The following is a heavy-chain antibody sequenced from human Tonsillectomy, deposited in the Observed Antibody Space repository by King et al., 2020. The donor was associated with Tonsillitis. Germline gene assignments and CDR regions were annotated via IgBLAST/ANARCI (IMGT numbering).Heavy chain of an antibody. CDR3: FXXXXGHXXXDX. CDR1: GFTFSNAW. J-gene: IGHJ4*02. V-gene: IGHV3-15*01. CDR2: IKSKTDGGTT. Sequence: QLVESGGGLVKPGGSLRXSCAAXGFTFSNAWMSWVRQAPGKXLEWVGGIKSKTDGGTTDXAAXVXXRFXXSRDDXKXTLYLQMNSLKXEDTAVYYCFXXXXGHXXXDXWGQXXXVTXSX.